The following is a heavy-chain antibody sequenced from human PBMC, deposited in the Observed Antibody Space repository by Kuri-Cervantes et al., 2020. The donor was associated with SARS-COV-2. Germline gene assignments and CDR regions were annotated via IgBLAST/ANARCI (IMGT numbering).Heavy chain of an antibody. Sequence: GESLKISCAASGFTFSSYSMNWVRQAPGKGLEWVSAISGSGGSTYYADSVKGRFTISRDNAKNSLYLQMNSLRAEDTAVYYCARLGLLWFRESQTGWFDPWGQGTLVTVSS. CDR2: ISGSGGST. CDR3: ARLGLLWFRESQTGWFDP. D-gene: IGHD3-10*01. J-gene: IGHJ5*02. V-gene: IGHV3-21*04. CDR1: GFTFSSYS.